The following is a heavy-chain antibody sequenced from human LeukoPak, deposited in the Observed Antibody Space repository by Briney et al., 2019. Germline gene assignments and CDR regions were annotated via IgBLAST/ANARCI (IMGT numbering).Heavy chain of an antibody. CDR3: AAATPYFDY. Sequence: GGSLRLSCAASGSTFSSYWMSWVRQAPGKGLEWVANIKQDGSEKYYVDSVKGRFTISRDNAKNSLYLQMNSLRAEDTAVYYRAAATPYFDYWGQGTLVTVSS. CDR1: GSTFSSYW. J-gene: IGHJ4*02. V-gene: IGHV3-7*01. D-gene: IGHD2-15*01. CDR2: IKQDGSEK.